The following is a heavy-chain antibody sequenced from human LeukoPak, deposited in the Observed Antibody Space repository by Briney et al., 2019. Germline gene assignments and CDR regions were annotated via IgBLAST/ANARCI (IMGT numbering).Heavy chain of an antibody. CDR3: ARRPYYYYGMDV. J-gene: IGHJ6*04. V-gene: IGHV4-4*02. CDR2: IYHSGST. CDR1: GGSISSSNW. Sequence: QSSETQSLTCAVSGGSISSSNWWSWVRQPPGKGLEWIGEIYHSGSTNYNPSLKSRVTISVDKSKNQFSLKLSSVTAADTAVYYCARRPYYYYGMDVWGKGTTVTVSS.